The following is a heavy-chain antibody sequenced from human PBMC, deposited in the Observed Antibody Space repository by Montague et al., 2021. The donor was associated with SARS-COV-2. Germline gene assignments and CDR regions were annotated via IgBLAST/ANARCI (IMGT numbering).Heavy chain of an antibody. V-gene: IGHV4-31*03. D-gene: IGHD3-10*01. CDR3: ARAPYYYGSGRGYYGMDV. CDR2: IYYSGST. Sequence: TLSLTCTVSGGAISSGGYYWSWISQHPGKGLEWIGYIYYSGSTYYNPSLKSRVTISVDTSKNQFSLKLSSVTAADTAVYYCARAPYYYGSGRGYYGMDVWGQGTTVTVSS. CDR1: GGAISSGGYY. J-gene: IGHJ6*02.